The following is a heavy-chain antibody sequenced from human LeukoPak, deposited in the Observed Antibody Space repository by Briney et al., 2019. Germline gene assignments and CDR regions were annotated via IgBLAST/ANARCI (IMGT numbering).Heavy chain of an antibody. J-gene: IGHJ4*02. CDR3: ARDHTGIAAAGADY. CDR1: GGTFSSYA. Sequence: ASVKVSCKASGGTFSSYAISWVRQAPGQGLEWMGGIIPIFGTANYAQKFQGRVTITADESRSTAYMELSRLRSEDTAVYYCARDHTGIAAAGADYWGQGTLVTVSS. D-gene: IGHD6-13*01. V-gene: IGHV1-69*13. CDR2: IIPIFGTA.